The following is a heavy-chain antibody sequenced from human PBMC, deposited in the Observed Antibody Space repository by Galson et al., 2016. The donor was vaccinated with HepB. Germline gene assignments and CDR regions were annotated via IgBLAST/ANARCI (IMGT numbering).Heavy chain of an antibody. V-gene: IGHV1-69*01. CDR2: TVPMFGTT. D-gene: IGHD3-3*01. Sequence: SCKASGGTFSSYAISWVRQAPGQGLEWVGGTVPMFGTTNYARQFQGRVTIIVDESTSTAYMDLYSLRPEDTAVYYCARMAHFPGLRFLEWYSYYYYGMDVWGQGTTVTVSS. CDR3: ARMAHFPGLRFLEWYSYYYYGMDV. J-gene: IGHJ6*02. CDR1: GGTFSSYA.